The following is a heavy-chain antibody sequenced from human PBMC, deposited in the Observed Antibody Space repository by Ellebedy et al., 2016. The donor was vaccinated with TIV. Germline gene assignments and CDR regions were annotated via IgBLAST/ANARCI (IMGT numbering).Heavy chain of an antibody. CDR2: INPNSGGT. Sequence: ASVKVSXKASRYTFTGYYMHWVRQAPGQGLEWMGWINPNSGGTNYAQKFQGWVTMTRDTSISTAYMELSRLRSDDTAVYYCARGAKVGPRPRDYYYGMDVWGQGTTVTVSS. CDR3: ARGAKVGPRPRDYYYGMDV. D-gene: IGHD2-15*01. J-gene: IGHJ6*02. CDR1: RYTFTGYY. V-gene: IGHV1-2*04.